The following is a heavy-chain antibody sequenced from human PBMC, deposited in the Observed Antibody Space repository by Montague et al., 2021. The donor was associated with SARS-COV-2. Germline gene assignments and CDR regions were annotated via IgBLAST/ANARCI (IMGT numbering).Heavy chain of an antibody. CDR1: GGSISSYY. J-gene: IGHJ6*03. CDR2: ISSSGSTI. V-gene: IGHV3-11*04. Sequence: LSLTCTVSGGSISSYYWSWIRQPPGRGLEWVSYISSSGSTIXYADSVKGRFTISRDNAKNSLYLQMNSLRAEDTAVYYCARHTTIAVAGTLLLYYNYYMDVWGKGTMVTVSS. CDR3: ARHTTIAVAGTLLLYYNYYMDV. D-gene: IGHD6-19*01.